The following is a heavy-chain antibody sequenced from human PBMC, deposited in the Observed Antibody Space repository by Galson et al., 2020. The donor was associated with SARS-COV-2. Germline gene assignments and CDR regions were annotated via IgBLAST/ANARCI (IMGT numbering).Heavy chain of an antibody. Sequence: SETLSLTCAVYGGSFSGYYWSWIRQPPGKGLEWIGEINHSGSTNYNPSLKSRVTISVDTSKNQFSLKLSSVTAADTAVYYCACSFSARPIDYWGQGTLVTVSS. CDR2: INHSGST. V-gene: IGHV4-34*01. J-gene: IGHJ4*02. CDR1: GGSFSGYY. CDR3: ACSFSARPIDY. D-gene: IGHD6-6*01.